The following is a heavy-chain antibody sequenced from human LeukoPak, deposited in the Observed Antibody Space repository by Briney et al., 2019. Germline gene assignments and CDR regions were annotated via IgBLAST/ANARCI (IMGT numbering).Heavy chain of an antibody. CDR3: ATDLGEGGN. CDR1: GGSVNSKNW. V-gene: IGHV4-4*02. J-gene: IGHJ4*02. Sequence: AETLSLTCTVSGGSVNSKNWWKWVRQPPEKGLEWIGDINHAGTTNYNPSLESRVTISIDKSKNRFSLRLTSVAAADTAVYYCATDLGEGGNWGQGTLVTVSS. D-gene: IGHD3-10*01. CDR2: INHAGTT.